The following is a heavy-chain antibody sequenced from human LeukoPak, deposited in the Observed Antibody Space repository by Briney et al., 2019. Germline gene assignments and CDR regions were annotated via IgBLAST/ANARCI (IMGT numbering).Heavy chain of an antibody. Sequence: ASVKVSCKALGYSFTAFSLHWVRQAPGQGPEWMAIINPGIFTTTYAQKLQDRITVTSDTSTATVYMEVRSLGLEDTAVYFCARDWAHGSFDLWGQGTLVTVSS. CDR3: ARDWAHGSFDL. D-gene: IGHD3-16*01. CDR1: GYSFTAFS. CDR2: INPGIFTT. V-gene: IGHV1-46*01. J-gene: IGHJ4*02.